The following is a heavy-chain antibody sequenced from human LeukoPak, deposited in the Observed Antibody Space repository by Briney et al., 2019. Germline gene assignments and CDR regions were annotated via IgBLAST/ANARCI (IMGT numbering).Heavy chain of an antibody. J-gene: IGHJ5*02. D-gene: IGHD3-10*01. CDR3: ATEGYGSGSPVAPSSYNWFDP. CDR2: FDPEDGET. CDR1: GYTLTELS. V-gene: IGHV1-24*01. Sequence: ASVKVSCKVSGYTLTELSMHWVRQAPGKGLEWMGGFDPEDGETIYAQKFQGRVTMTEDTSTDTAYMELSSLRSEDTAVYYCATEGYGSGSPVAPSSYNWFDPWGQGTLVTVSS.